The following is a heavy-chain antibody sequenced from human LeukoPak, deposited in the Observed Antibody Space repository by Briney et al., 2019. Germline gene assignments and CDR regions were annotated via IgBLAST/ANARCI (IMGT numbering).Heavy chain of an antibody. CDR3: ARDFATSDYDGDAFDI. J-gene: IGHJ3*02. D-gene: IGHD4-23*01. Sequence: SETLSLTCTVSGGSISSYYWSWIRQPPGKGLEWIGYIYYSGSTNYNPSLKSRVTISVDTSKNQFSLKLSSVTAADTAVYYCARDFATSDYDGDAFDIWGQGTMVTVSS. CDR1: GGSISSYY. CDR2: IYYSGST. V-gene: IGHV4-59*01.